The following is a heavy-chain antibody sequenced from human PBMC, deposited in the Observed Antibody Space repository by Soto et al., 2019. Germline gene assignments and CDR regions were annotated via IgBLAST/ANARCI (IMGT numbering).Heavy chain of an antibody. D-gene: IGHD2-21*02. CDR3: ARGPYCGSDCYFGV. Sequence: SETLSLTCTASGGSITSSYWSWIRRPPGKGLEWIAYIYDTGISGYTPSTSYNRSLTSRVTMSVDTSEHQLSLKLTSVTAADTAAYYCARGPYCGSDCYFGVWGQGTLVTVSS. J-gene: IGHJ4*02. V-gene: IGHV4-59*12. CDR2: IYDTGISGYTPST. CDR1: GGSITSSY.